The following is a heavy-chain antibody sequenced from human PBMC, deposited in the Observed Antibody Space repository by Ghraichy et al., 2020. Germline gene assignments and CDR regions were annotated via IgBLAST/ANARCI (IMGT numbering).Heavy chain of an antibody. CDR3: AAALTVDAFDL. CDR2: IWFDGSNK. D-gene: IGHD1-14*01. J-gene: IGHJ3*01. CDR1: GFTLSSYG. Sequence: GGSLRLSCAASGFTLSSYGMHWVRQAPGKGLEWVALIWFDGSNKYYADSVKGRFTISRDNSKNTVYLHMNSLSAEDTAVYYCAAALTVDAFDLWGQGTMVTVSS. V-gene: IGHV3-33*01.